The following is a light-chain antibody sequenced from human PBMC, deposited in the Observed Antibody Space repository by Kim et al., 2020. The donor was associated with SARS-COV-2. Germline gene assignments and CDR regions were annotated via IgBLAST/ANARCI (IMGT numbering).Light chain of an antibody. V-gene: IGKV1-5*01. CDR1: QSISSW. CDR2: DAS. Sequence: GDRVTFTCRASQSISSWLAWYQQKPGKAPKLLIYDASSLKSGVPSRFSGSGSGTEFTLAISSLQPDDFATYYCQQYNDYQWTFGQGAKVEIK. J-gene: IGKJ1*01. CDR3: QQYNDYQWT.